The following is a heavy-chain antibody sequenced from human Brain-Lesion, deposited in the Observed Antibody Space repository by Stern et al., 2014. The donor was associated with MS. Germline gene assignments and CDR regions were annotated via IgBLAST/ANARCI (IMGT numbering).Heavy chain of an antibody. CDR1: GYIFTGYY. D-gene: IGHD3-3*01. J-gene: IGHJ6*02. CDR3: ARDQRGITIFGVVTDYYYLGMDV. Sequence: QVQLVESGAGVKKPGASVKVSCETAGYIFTGYYIHWVRQAPGHGLEWMAWINTKTSGIKYAQKFKGRVTMTRDTSSRTAYVELSSLTSDDTAVYYCARDQRGITIFGVVTDYYYLGMDVWGQGTTVTVSS. CDR2: INTKTSGI. V-gene: IGHV1-2*02.